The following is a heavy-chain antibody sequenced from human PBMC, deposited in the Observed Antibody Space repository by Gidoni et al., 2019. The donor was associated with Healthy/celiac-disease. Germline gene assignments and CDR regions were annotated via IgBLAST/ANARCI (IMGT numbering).Heavy chain of an antibody. D-gene: IGHD2-15*01. V-gene: IGHV3-23*01. CDR1: RFTFSGYA. J-gene: IGHJ4*02. CDR2: ISGSGGSK. Sequence: EVQLLESGGGLVQPGGSLRLSCAASRFTFSGYAMSWVRQAPGKGLGWVSAISGSGGSKYHPDHVKGRFTISRDNSKNTLYLQMSSLRAENTAVYYCAKDLVVAATFDYWGQGTLVTVSS. CDR3: AKDLVVAATFDY.